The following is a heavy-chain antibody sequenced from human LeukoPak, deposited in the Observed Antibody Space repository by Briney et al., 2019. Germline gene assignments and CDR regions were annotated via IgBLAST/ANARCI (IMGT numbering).Heavy chain of an antibody. V-gene: IGHV1-24*01. J-gene: IGHJ4*02. Sequence: SVKVSCKVSGYTLTELSMHWVRQAPGKGLEWMGGFDPEDGETIYAQKFQGRVTMTEDASTDTAYMELSSLRSEDTAVYYCASSHIAAAGKAADYWGQGTLVTVSS. D-gene: IGHD6-13*01. CDR3: ASSHIAAAGKAADY. CDR1: GYTLTELS. CDR2: FDPEDGET.